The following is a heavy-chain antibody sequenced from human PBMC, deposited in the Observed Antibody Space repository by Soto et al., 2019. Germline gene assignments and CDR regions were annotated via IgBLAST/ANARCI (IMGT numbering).Heavy chain of an antibody. CDR3: AKARLGAATNDAFDI. CDR2: ISGSGGST. J-gene: IGHJ3*02. CDR1: GFTFSSYA. D-gene: IGHD2-15*01. V-gene: IGHV3-23*01. Sequence: EVQLLESGGGLVQPGGSLRLSCAASGFTFSSYAMSWVRQAPGKGLEWVSAISGSGGSTYYADSVTGRFTISRDNSKNALYLQMTSLRAEDTAVYYCAKARLGAATNDAFDIWGQGTMVTVSS.